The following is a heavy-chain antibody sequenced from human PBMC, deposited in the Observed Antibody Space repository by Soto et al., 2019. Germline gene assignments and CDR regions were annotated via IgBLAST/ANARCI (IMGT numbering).Heavy chain of an antibody. V-gene: IGHV1-46*01. CDR2: INPSGGST. D-gene: IGHD6-19*01. J-gene: IGHJ3*02. CDR1: GYTFTSYY. Sequence: QVQLVQSGAEVKKPGASVKVSCKASGYTFTSYYMHWVRQAPGQGLEWMGIINPSGGSTSYAQKFQGRVTMTRDTSTSTVYMELSSLRSEDTAVYYCARDQGAVAVPDAFDIWGQGTMVTVSS. CDR3: ARDQGAVAVPDAFDI.